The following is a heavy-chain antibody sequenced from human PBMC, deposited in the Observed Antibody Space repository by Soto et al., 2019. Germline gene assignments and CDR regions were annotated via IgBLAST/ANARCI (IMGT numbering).Heavy chain of an antibody. CDR3: AREGTVAYSSSSKYYYGMDV. J-gene: IGHJ6*02. D-gene: IGHD6-6*01. CDR1: GFTFSSYS. Sequence: PGGSLRLSCAASGFTFSSYSMNWVRQAPGKGLEWVSSISSSSSYIYYADSVKGRFTISRDNAKNSLYLQMNSLRAEDTAVYYCAREGTVAYSSSSKYYYGMDVWGQGTTVTVSS. CDR2: ISSSSSYI. V-gene: IGHV3-21*01.